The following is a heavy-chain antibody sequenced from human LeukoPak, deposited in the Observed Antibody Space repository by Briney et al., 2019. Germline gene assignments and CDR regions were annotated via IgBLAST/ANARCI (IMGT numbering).Heavy chain of an antibody. J-gene: IGHJ4*02. Sequence: GASVKVSCKASGGTFSSYAISWVRQAPGQGLEWMGGIIPIFGTANYAQKFQGRVTITADESTSTAYMELSSLRSEDTAVYYCARDRGYDYVWGSYRYIDYWGQGTLVTVSS. CDR1: GGTFSSYA. D-gene: IGHD3-16*02. CDR2: IIPIFGTA. CDR3: ARDRGYDYVWGSYRYIDY. V-gene: IGHV1-69*13.